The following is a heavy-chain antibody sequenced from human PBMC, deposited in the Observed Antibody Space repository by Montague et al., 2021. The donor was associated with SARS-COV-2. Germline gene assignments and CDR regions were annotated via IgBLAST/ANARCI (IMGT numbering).Heavy chain of an antibody. J-gene: IGHJ5*02. V-gene: IGHV4-34*01. D-gene: IGHD6-6*01. CDR3: ARADSLYSRSSKNWFDP. CDR2: INHGGST. Sequence: SETLSLTCAAYGGLFSDYSWNWIRQPPGKGLEWIGEINHGGSTKYNPSLNSRVSISLDTSKNQFSLNLSSVTAADTAVYYCARADSLYSRSSKNWFDPWGQGTLVIVSS. CDR1: GGLFSDYS.